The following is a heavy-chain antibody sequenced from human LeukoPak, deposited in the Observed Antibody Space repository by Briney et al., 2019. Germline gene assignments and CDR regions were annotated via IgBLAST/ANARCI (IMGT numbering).Heavy chain of an antibody. CDR1: GFSVSNNY. V-gene: IGHV3-53*01. J-gene: IGHJ4*02. Sequence: GGSLRLSCVVSGFSVSNNYIIWVRQAPGNGLERVSVIYGDGRTSHSASVRGRFTISRDNSKNTLYLQMNSLRADDTAMYYCARETPAVAGAFDYWGQGTLVTVSS. CDR2: IYGDGRT. CDR3: ARETPAVAGAFDY. D-gene: IGHD6-19*01.